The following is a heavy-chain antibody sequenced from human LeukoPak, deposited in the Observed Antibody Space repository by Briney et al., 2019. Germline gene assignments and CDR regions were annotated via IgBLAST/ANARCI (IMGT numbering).Heavy chain of an antibody. V-gene: IGHV3-66*01. CDR2: IYSGGST. CDR1: GFTVSSNY. J-gene: IGHJ4*02. Sequence: GGSLRPSCAASGFTVSSNYMSWVRQAPGKGLEWVSVIYSGGSTYYADSVKGRFTISRDNSKNTLYLQMNSLRAEDTAVYYCARNLLVGATKDYWGQGTLVTVSS. CDR3: ARNLLVGATKDY. D-gene: IGHD1-26*01.